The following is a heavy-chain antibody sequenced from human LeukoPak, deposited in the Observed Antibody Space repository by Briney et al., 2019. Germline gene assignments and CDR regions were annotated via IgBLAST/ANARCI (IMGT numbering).Heavy chain of an antibody. Sequence: PGGSLRLSCAASGFTFSSYSMNWVRQAPGKGLEWVSSISSSSSYIYYADSVKGRFTISRDNAKNSLYLQMNSLRAEDTAVYYCARMAYSSGWYSSYFDYWGQVTLVTVSS. D-gene: IGHD6-19*01. CDR2: ISSSSSYI. V-gene: IGHV3-21*01. CDR1: GFTFSSYS. CDR3: ARMAYSSGWYSSYFDY. J-gene: IGHJ4*02.